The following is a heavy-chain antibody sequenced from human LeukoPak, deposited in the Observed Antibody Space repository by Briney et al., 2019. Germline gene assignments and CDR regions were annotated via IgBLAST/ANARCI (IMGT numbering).Heavy chain of an antibody. CDR2: AYHRGGP. CDR1: GDSISSDYY. D-gene: IGHD3-22*01. CDR3: ARALYYFETSGYTFDH. Sequence: ASETLSLTCTVSGDSISSDYYWSWIRQPPGKGLEWIGSAYHRGGPHYNPSLRSRVTILVDTSENQLSLELSSVTAADTAVYYCARALYYFETSGYTFDHWGQESLVTVSS. J-gene: IGHJ4*02. V-gene: IGHV4-38-2*02.